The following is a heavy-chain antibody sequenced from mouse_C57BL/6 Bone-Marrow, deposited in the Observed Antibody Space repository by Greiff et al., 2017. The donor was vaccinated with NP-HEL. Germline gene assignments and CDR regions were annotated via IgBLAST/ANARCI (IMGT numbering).Heavy chain of an antibody. V-gene: IGHV10-1*01. J-gene: IGHJ4*01. D-gene: IGHD1-1*02. Sequence: EVKLQESGGGLVQPKGSLKLSCAASGFSFNTYAMNWVRQAPGKGLESVARIRSKSNNYATYYADSVKDRFTISRDDSESMLYLQMNNLKTEDTAMYYCVSLYGYYAMDYWGQGTSVTVSS. CDR2: IRSKSNNYAT. CDR1: GFSFNTYA. CDR3: VSLYGYYAMDY.